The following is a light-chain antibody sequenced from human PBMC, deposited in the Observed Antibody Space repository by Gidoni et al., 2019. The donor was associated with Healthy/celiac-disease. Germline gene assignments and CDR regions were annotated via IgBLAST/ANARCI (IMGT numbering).Light chain of an antibody. CDR1: QGISNY. J-gene: IGKJ1*01. CDR2: AAS. CDR3: QKYNSAPWT. V-gene: IGKV1-27*01. Sequence: RLLTQSPSSLSASVGDRVTLTCRASQGISNYLAWYQQKPGKVPKLLIYAASTLQSGVPSRFSGSGSGTDFTVTISSLQPEDVATYYCQKYNSAPWTFGEGTKVEIK.